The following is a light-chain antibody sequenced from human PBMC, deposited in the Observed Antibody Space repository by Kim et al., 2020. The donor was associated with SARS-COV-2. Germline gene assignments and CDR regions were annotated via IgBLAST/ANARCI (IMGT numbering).Light chain of an antibody. V-gene: IGLV3-19*01. CDR3: NSRDSNDNVV. CDR1: SLRSYY. Sequence: SSELTQDPAVSVALGQTVRITCQGDSLRSYYATWYQQKPGQAPIVVIYGKNNRPSGIPDQFSGSSSGNTASLTITATQAGDEADYYCNSRDSNDNVVFGGGTQLTVL. J-gene: IGLJ3*02. CDR2: GKN.